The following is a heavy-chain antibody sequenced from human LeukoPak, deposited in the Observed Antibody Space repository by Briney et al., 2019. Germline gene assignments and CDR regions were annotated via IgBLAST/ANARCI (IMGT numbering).Heavy chain of an antibody. J-gene: IGHJ4*02. Sequence: GGSLRLSCSACGFTFSIYDMNGVRQAPGKGVEGVSSITSTITYTFYAPSMNGRFTISRDNVKTSLFLQMNSLRVEDTAVYYCARYIGPNIAVAGSDYWGKGTLVTVSS. V-gene: IGHV3-21*01. D-gene: IGHD6-19*01. CDR1: GFTFSIYD. CDR2: ITSTITYT. CDR3: ARYIGPNIAVAGSDY.